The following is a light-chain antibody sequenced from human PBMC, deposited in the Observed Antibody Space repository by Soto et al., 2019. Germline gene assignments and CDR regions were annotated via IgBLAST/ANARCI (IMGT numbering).Light chain of an antibody. CDR3: QQYHSYPYT. V-gene: IGKV1-5*03. Sequence: DIQMTQSPSTLSASVGDRVTFTCRASQSLSKWLAWYQQKPGKAPKLLVYEASTLQSGVTSRFSASGSGTDFTLSISSLQTDDFATYYCQQYHSYPYTFGKGTKLEIK. J-gene: IGKJ2*01. CDR2: EAS. CDR1: QSLSKW.